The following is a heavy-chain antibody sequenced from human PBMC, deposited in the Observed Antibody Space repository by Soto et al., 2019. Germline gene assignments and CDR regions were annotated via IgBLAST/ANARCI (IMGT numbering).Heavy chain of an antibody. Sequence: EVQLVESGGGLVQPGGSLKLSCAASGFTFRDTAMYWVRQASGKGLEWVGRVRTKSKNFATAYAASLKGRFSISRDDSKNMVYLQMNSLKTEDTAMHYCLPNHVAAATLFDPWGQGTLVIVSS. CDR2: VRTKSKNFAT. D-gene: IGHD6-13*01. J-gene: IGHJ5*02. CDR1: GFTFRDTA. V-gene: IGHV3-73*02. CDR3: LPNHVAAATLFDP.